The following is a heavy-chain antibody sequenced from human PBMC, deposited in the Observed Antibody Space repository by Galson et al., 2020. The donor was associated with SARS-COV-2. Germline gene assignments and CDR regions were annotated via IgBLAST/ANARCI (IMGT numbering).Heavy chain of an antibody. CDR1: GFTFSSYW. CDR2: INSDGSST. Sequence: GGSLRLSCAASGFTFSSYWMHLFRQSPVKRLVWVSRINSDGSSTSYADSVKGRFTISRDNAKNTLYLQMNSLRAEDTAVYYCARVSQQLEQYYFDYWGQGTLVTVSS. CDR3: ARVSQQLEQYYFDY. J-gene: IGHJ4*02. D-gene: IGHD6-13*01. V-gene: IGHV3-74*01.